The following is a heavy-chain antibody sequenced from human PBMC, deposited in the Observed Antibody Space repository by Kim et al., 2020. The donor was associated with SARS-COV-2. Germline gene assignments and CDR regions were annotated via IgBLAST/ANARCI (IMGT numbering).Heavy chain of an antibody. J-gene: IGHJ6*02. CDR3: ANLGGEVAGTRRGYYYYGMDV. CDR2: ISYDGSNK. CDR1: GFTFSSYG. V-gene: IGHV3-30*18. D-gene: IGHD6-19*01. Sequence: GGSLRLSCAASGFTFSSYGMHWVRQAPGKGPEWVAVISYDGSNKYYADSVKGRFTISRDNSKKTLYLQLNSLRADDTAVYYCANLGGEVAGTRRGYYYYGMDVWGQGTTVTVSS.